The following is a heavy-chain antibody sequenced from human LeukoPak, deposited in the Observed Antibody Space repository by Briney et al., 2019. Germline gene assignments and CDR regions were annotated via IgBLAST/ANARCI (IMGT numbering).Heavy chain of an antibody. CDR3: AKEASGYVGYYMDV. J-gene: IGHJ6*03. Sequence: GGSLRLSCTASGFTFSSYAMSWVRQAPGKGLKWVSAISGSGGSTYYADSVKGRFTISRDNSKNTLYLQMNSLRAEDTAVYYCAKEASGYVGYYMDVWGKGTTVTVSS. CDR1: GFTFSSYA. D-gene: IGHD5-12*01. CDR2: ISGSGGST. V-gene: IGHV3-23*01.